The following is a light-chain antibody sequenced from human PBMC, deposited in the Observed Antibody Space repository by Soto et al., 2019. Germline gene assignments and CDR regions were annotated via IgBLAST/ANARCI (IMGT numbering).Light chain of an antibody. CDR1: QTISSW. J-gene: IGKJ1*01. CDR3: QHYNSYSEA. CDR2: KAS. V-gene: IGKV1-5*03. Sequence: DMQMTQSPSTLYVSVGDRLTITFRASQTISSWLAWYQQKPGKAPKLLIYKASTLKSGVPSRFSGSGSGTEFTLTISSLQPDDFATYYCQHYNSYSEAFGQGTKVDIK.